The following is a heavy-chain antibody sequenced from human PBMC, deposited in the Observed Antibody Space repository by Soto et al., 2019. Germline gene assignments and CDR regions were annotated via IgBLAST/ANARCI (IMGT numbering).Heavy chain of an antibody. CDR2: ISGYNGNT. V-gene: IGHV1-18*04. CDR3: ARDVFCGGAPACPDMDV. CDR1: GYTFSGYS. Sequence: QVVLEQSGGEVKKPGASVKVSCKASGYTFSGYSITWVRQAPGQGLEWMGRISGYNGNTNYARTLRGRLTLTTDTSTSTAYMELRGLTSDDTAVYYCARDVFCGGAPACPDMDVWGQGTTVTVSS. D-gene: IGHD2-21*01. J-gene: IGHJ6*02.